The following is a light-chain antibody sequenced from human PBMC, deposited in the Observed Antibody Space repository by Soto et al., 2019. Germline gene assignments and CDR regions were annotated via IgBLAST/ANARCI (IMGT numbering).Light chain of an antibody. Sequence: QSALTQPASVSGSPGQSITISCTGTSSDVGGYNYVSWYQHHPGKAPKLMIYEVSNRPSGVSNRFSGSKSGNTASLTISGLQAEDEADYYCSSYTSSSPLGIFGTGTKLTVL. CDR2: EVS. CDR3: SSYTSSSPLGI. V-gene: IGLV2-14*01. CDR1: SSDVGGYNY. J-gene: IGLJ1*01.